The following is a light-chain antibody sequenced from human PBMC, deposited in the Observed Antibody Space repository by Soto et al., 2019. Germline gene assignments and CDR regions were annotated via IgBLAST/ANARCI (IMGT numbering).Light chain of an antibody. CDR3: TSYAGSNNLV. CDR2: LGD. V-gene: IGLV1-47*02. J-gene: IGLJ3*02. CDR1: TSNIGTFY. Sequence: QSVLTQPPSASSTPGQTVTISCSGSTSNIGTFYVYWYQHLPGTAPKLLIYLGDQRASGVSDRFSGSKSGTSASLAINGLRSDDEADYYCTSYAGSNNLVFVGGTKLTVL.